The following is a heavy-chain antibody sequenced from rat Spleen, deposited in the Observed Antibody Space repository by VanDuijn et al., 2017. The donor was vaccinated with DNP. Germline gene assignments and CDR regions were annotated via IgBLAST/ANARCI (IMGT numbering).Heavy chain of an antibody. J-gene: IGHJ2*01. CDR1: GFTFNYYW. CDR2: ITSGTGTT. Sequence: EVQLVESGGDLVQPGRSLKLSCVASGFTFNYYWMAWIRQVPGKGLEWIASITSGTGTTSYADAVKGRFMISRDDSKSTLSLQMDSLRSEDTATYFCAIDLSTGRVWGHGVMVTVSS. D-gene: IGHD4-1*01. V-gene: IGHV5-31*01. CDR3: AIDLSTGRV.